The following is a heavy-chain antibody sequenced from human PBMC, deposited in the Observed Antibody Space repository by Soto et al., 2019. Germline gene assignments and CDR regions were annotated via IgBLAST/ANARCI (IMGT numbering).Heavy chain of an antibody. CDR1: GGTFSSYT. J-gene: IGHJ6*02. D-gene: IGHD3-22*01. CDR3: ATIVKHWANYYYYYGMDV. CDR2: IIPILGIA. V-gene: IGHV1-69*02. Sequence: QVQLVQSGAEVKKPGSSVKVSCKASGGTFSSYTISWVRQAPGQGLEWMGRIIPILGIANYAQKFQGRVTITADKSTSTAYMELRSLRSEDTAVYYCATIVKHWANYYYYYGMDVWGQGTTVTVSS.